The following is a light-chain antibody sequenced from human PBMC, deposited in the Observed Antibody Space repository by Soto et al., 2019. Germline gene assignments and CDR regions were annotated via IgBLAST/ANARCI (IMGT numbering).Light chain of an antibody. J-gene: IGKJ1*01. Sequence: DIQLTQSPSTLSASVGDRVSITCRASQSISTWLAWYQQKPGKAPKLLIFDASSLESRVSSRFSGRGSVTQFTLTIRSLQPDDFATYYCQQYRTYPWTFGQGAKVEFK. V-gene: IGKV1-5*01. CDR3: QQYRTYPWT. CDR2: DAS. CDR1: QSISTW.